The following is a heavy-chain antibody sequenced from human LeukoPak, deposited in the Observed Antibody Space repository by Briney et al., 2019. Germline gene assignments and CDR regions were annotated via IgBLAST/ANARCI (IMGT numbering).Heavy chain of an antibody. CDR1: GYTFTSYN. CDR2: ISAYNGNT. V-gene: IGHV1-18*03. J-gene: IGHJ4*02. Sequence: GASVKVSCKASGYTFTSYNMHWVRQAPGQGLGWVGWISAYNGNTNYAQKLQGRVTMTTDTSTSTAYMELRSLRAEDMALYYCAKDVYSSSTSPAIDYWGQGTLVTVSS. D-gene: IGHD6-6*01. CDR3: AKDVYSSSTSPAIDY.